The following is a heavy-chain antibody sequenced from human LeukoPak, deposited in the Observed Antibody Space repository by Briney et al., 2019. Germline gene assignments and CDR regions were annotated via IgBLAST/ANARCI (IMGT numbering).Heavy chain of an antibody. J-gene: IGHJ6*02. Sequence: PGGSLRLSCAASGFTFSSYAMSRVRQAPGKGLEWVSAISGSGGSTYYADSVKCRFTISRDNSKNTLYLQMNSLRAEDTAVYYCAISDTARGGVDVWGQGTTVTVSS. CDR1: GFTFSSYA. D-gene: IGHD2-21*01. V-gene: IGHV3-23*01. CDR2: ISGSGGST. CDR3: AISDTARGGVDV.